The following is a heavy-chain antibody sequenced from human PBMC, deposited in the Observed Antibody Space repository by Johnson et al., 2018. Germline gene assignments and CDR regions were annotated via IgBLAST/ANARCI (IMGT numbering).Heavy chain of an antibody. CDR1: GGSISSYY. D-gene: IGHD3-3*01. V-gene: IGHV4-59*01. Sequence: QVQLQESGPGLVKXSETXSLXCTVSGGSISSYYWNWIRQPPGKGLEWIGYIYYSGSTNYNPPLKRRVTISVETSKNQFSLKLSSVTAADTAVYYCARSGSRGYYYYMDVWGKGTTVTVSS. CDR3: ARSGSRGYYYYMDV. CDR2: IYYSGST. J-gene: IGHJ6*03.